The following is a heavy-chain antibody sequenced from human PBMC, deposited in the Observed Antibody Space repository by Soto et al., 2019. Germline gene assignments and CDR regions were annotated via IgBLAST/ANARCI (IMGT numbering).Heavy chain of an antibody. V-gene: IGHV1-18*01. CDR1: GYTFTSYG. Sequence: ASVKVSCKASGYTFTSYGISWVRQAPGQGLEWMGWISAYNGNTNYAQKLQGRVTMTTDTSTSTAYMELRSLRSDDTAVYYCATGAGTIFGLGDYYYVMDLWGQGSSVTVSS. CDR3: ATGAGTIFGLGDYYYVMDL. J-gene: IGHJ6*02. D-gene: IGHD3-3*01. CDR2: ISAYNGNT.